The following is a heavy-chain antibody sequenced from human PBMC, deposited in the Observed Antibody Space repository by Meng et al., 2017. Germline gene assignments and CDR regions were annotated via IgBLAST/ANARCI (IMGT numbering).Heavy chain of an antibody. J-gene: IGHJ4*02. CDR2: INHSGST. CDR3: AREVVAALDY. CDR1: GGSFSGYF. Sequence: VHIQQGGAGLVKPWETRSLTCAVYGGSFSGYFWSWLRQPPGKGLEWIGEINHSGSTNYNPSLKSRVTISVDTSKNQFSLKLSSVTAADTAVYYCAREVVAALDYWGQGTLVTVSS. V-gene: IGHV4-34*01. D-gene: IGHD2-15*01.